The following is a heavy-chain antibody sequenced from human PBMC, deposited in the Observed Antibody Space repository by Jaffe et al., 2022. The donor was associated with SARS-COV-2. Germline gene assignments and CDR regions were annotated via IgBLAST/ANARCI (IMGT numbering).Heavy chain of an antibody. J-gene: IGHJ6*02. CDR2: IWYDGSNK. Sequence: QVQLVESGGGVVQPGRSLRLSCAASGFTFSSYGMHWVRQAPGKGLEWVAVIWYDGSNKYYADSVKGRFTISRDNSKNTLYLQMNSLRAEDTAVYYCARDSSGGTGTGGYYYYGMDVWGQGTTVTVSS. V-gene: IGHV3-33*01. CDR3: ARDSSGGTGTGGYYYYGMDV. CDR1: GFTFSSYG. D-gene: IGHD3-10*01.